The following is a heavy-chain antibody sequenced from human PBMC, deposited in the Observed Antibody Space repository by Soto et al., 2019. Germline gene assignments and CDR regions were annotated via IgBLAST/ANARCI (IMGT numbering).Heavy chain of an antibody. CDR3: ARLYCSASSCYSVGAFDI. CDR1: GFTFSSYG. CDR2: IWFDGSDK. V-gene: IGHV3-33*01. D-gene: IGHD2-15*01. Sequence: PGGSLSLSRAASGFTFSSYGMHWVRQAPGKRLEWVALIWFDGSDKYYTESVKGRFTISRDNSKSTLYLQMNSLRAEDTAVYYCARLYCSASSCYSVGAFDIRGQGTMVTVSS. J-gene: IGHJ3*02.